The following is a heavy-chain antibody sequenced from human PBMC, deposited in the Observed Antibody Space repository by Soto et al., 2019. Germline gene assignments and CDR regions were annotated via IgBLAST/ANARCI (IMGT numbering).Heavy chain of an antibody. J-gene: IGHJ4*02. CDR3: ARESRYDSSGYYPGRTDY. CDR2: IYYSGST. D-gene: IGHD3-22*01. CDR1: GGSISSDY. V-gene: IGHV4-59*12. Sequence: PSETLSLTCTVSGGSISSDYWSWIRQPPGKGLEWIGYIYYSGSTNYNPSLKSRVTISVDTSKNQFSLKLSSVTAADTAVYYCARESRYDSSGYYPGRTDYWGQGTLVTVSS.